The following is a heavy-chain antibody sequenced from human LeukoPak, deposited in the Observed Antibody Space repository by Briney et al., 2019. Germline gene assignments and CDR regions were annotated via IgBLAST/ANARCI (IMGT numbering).Heavy chain of an antibody. CDR3: ARAAAIRLPRFDY. Sequence: ASVKVSCKASGYTFTGYYMHWVRQAPGQGLEWMGWINPNSGGTNYAQKFQGRVTMIGDTSISTAYMELSRLRSDDTAVYYCARAAAIRLPRFDYWGQGTLVAISS. D-gene: IGHD2-2*02. J-gene: IGHJ4*02. CDR1: GYTFTGYY. CDR2: INPNSGGT. V-gene: IGHV1-2*02.